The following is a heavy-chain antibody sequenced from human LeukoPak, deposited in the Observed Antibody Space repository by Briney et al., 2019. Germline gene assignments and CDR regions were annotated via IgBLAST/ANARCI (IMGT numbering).Heavy chain of an antibody. J-gene: IGHJ4*02. CDR3: SKENTGSAPFDY. Sequence: GWSVRLSCAPSRFTFSSYAMSWVRLAPRTGLEWVSAISGSGGNTYYPDSLKGRFTISRVNSNDPLYLQTNSLRADDPADYYCSKENTGSAPFDYWGEGTLVTVSS. D-gene: IGHD2-15*01. CDR2: ISGSGGNT. CDR1: RFTFSSYA. V-gene: IGHV3-23*01.